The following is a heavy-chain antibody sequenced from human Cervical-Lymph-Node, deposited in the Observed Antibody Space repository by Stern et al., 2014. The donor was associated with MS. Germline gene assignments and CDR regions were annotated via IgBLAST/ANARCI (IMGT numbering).Heavy chain of an antibody. CDR2: IIPIFGPA. CDR1: GGTFSTER. CDR3: ARLGSGYDSSYLDF. D-gene: IGHD5-12*01. V-gene: IGHV1-69*01. J-gene: IGHJ4*02. Sequence: VQLVESGSVAKKPGSSVKVSCKVSGGTFSTERISWVRQAPGQGLEGMGAIIPIFGPADYARQFQDRVTIIADESTSEVHMELSSLRSEDTGVYYCARLGSGYDSSYLDFWGQGSLVTVSS.